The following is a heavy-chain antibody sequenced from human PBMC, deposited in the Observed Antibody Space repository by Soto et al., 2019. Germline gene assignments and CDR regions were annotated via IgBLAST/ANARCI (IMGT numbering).Heavy chain of an antibody. D-gene: IGHD2-2*03. CDR1: GGSISSSTYY. Sequence: SETLSLTCTVSGGSISSSTYYWGWMRQPPGKGLEWIASFFIGGNTYYNPSLKSRVTISVDTSKNQFSLKLSSVTAADTAVYFCAREGNLGRWIQPLDSWGQGTLVTVSS. V-gene: IGHV4-39*02. CDR3: AREGNLGRWIQPLDS. J-gene: IGHJ4*02. CDR2: FFIGGNT.